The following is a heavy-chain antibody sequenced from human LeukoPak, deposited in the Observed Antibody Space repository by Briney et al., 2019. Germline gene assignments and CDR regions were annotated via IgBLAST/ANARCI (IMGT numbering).Heavy chain of an antibody. CDR2: IYYSGST. CDR1: GGSISSGGYY. Sequence: SETLSLTCTVSGGSISSGGYYWSCIRQPPGKGLEWIGYIYYSGSTYYNPSLKSRVTISVDTSKNQFSLKLSSVTAADTAVYYCARYGDSFGFQYYFDYWGQGTLVTVSS. D-gene: IGHD7-27*01. J-gene: IGHJ4*02. CDR3: ARYGDSFGFQYYFDY. V-gene: IGHV4-31*03.